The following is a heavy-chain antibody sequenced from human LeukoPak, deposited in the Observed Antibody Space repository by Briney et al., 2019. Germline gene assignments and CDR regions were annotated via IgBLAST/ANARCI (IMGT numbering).Heavy chain of an antibody. D-gene: IGHD3-22*01. V-gene: IGHV3-74*01. CDR3: ARGRPDYYDSSGYYSLYYFDY. Sequence: PGGSLRLSCAASGFTFSSYWMHWVRQAPGKGLVWVSRINSDGSSTSYADSVKGRFTISRDNAKNTLYLQMNSLRVEDTAVYYCARGRPDYYDSSGYYSLYYFDYWGQGALVTVSS. CDR2: INSDGSST. J-gene: IGHJ4*02. CDR1: GFTFSSYW.